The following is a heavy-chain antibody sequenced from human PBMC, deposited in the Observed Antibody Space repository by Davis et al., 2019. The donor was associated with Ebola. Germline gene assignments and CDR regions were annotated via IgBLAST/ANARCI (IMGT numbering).Heavy chain of an antibody. V-gene: IGHV3-7*01. CDR3: ARDWNCSGGSCYSVPFDY. CDR1: GFTFSTYA. J-gene: IGHJ4*02. D-gene: IGHD2-15*01. CDR2: IKQDGSEK. Sequence: GGSLRLSCAASGFTFSTYAMSWVRQAPGKGLEWVANIKQDGSEKYYVDSVKGRFTISRDNAKNSLYLQMNSLRAEDTAVYYCARDWNCSGGSCYSVPFDYWGQGTLVTVSS.